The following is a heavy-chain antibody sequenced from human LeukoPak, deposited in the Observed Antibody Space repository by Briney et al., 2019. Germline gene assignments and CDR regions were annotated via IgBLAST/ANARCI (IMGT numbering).Heavy chain of an antibody. CDR2: IYTSGST. Sequence: TLHLTCTVSGGSISSGSYYWSSIRQPAGKGLEWIGRIYTSGSTNYNPSLKSRVTISVDTSKNQFSLKLSSVTAADTAVYYCASTDILTGSIDYWGQGTLVTVSS. CDR3: ASTDILTGSIDY. J-gene: IGHJ4*02. V-gene: IGHV4-61*02. D-gene: IGHD3-9*01. CDR1: GGSISSGSYY.